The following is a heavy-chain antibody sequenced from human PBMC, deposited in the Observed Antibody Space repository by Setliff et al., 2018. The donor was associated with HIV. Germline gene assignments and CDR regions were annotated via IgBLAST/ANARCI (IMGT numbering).Heavy chain of an antibody. CDR3: ARAGSFDPYYYMDV. Sequence: GESLKISCKTSGYDFTTNWVGWVRQMPGKDLEWMGIIRPADSDTKVNPSFQGQVTISADKSISTAYLQWSSLKASDTAMYYCARAGSFDPYYYMDVWGKGTTVTVSS. CDR1: GYDFTTNW. V-gene: IGHV5-51*01. D-gene: IGHD3-10*01. J-gene: IGHJ6*03. CDR2: IRPADSDT.